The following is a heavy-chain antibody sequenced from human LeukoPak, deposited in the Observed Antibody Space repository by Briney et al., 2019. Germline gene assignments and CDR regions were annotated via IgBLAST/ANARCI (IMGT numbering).Heavy chain of an antibody. V-gene: IGHV1-46*01. CDR2: INTSGGST. CDR3: AKTGHCSGGGCYESGFYY. J-gene: IGHJ4*02. D-gene: IGHD2-15*01. Sequence: ASLKVSCKPSGYTFTRYYIHWVRQAPGQRLEWVGIINTSGGSTSYAQKFQGRVTMTRDTSTSTVYMELSSLRSEDTAVYYWAKTGHCSGGGCYESGFYYWGQGTLVTVSS. CDR1: GYTFTRYY.